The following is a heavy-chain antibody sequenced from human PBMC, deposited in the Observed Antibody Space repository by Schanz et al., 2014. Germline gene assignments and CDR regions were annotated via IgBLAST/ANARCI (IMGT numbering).Heavy chain of an antibody. CDR3: AREGERKGMLPYYFDY. D-gene: IGHD3-10*01. J-gene: IGHJ4*02. CDR2: ISSSGSYT. CDR1: GGSISNYY. V-gene: IGHV3-11*06. Sequence: QVQLQESGPGLVRPSETLSLTCTVSGGSISNYYWGWIRQPPGKGLEWVSYISSSGSYTNYADSVKGRFTISRDTPKNTLYVQMNSLRADDTAVYYCAREGERKGMLPYYFDYWGQGALVTVSS.